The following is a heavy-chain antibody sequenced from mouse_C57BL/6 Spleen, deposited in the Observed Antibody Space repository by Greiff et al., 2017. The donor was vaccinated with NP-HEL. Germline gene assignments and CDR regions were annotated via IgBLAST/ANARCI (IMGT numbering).Heavy chain of an antibody. CDR3: ARPHYYGSSYVDYYAMDY. J-gene: IGHJ4*01. CDR2: IDPSDSYT. CDR1: GYTFTSYW. V-gene: IGHV1-59*01. D-gene: IGHD1-1*01. Sequence: VQLQQPGAELVRPGTSVKLSCKASGYTFTSYWMHWVKQRPGQGLEWIGVIDPSDSYTNYNQKFKGKATLTVDTSSSTAYMQLSSLTSEDSAVYYCARPHYYGSSYVDYYAMDYWGQGTSVTVSS.